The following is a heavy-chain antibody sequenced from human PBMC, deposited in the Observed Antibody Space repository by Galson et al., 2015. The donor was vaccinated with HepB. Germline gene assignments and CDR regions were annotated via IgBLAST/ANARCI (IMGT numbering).Heavy chain of an antibody. CDR2: ISFDGNYI. CDR1: GFTISTSG. Sequence: SLRLSCAASGFTISTSGAHWLRQAPGKGLEWVAVISFDGNYIEYSDSVKGRFTISRDNAKKMLYLQMNSLRAEDTAVYFCARGWYHFDNWGQGTLVSVSA. V-gene: IGHV3-30*03. CDR3: ARGWYHFDN. D-gene: IGHD6-13*01. J-gene: IGHJ4*02.